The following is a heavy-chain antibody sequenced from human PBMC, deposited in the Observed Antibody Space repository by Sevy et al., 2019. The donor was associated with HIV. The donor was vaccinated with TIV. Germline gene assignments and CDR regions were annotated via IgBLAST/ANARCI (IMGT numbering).Heavy chain of an antibody. Sequence: ASVKVSCKASGGTFSQFPISWVRHAPGQGLEWMGGIIRIFATVEYAQKFRGRVTITADESTSTGYMELSSLRSDDTAVYYSARGDKAMDRPKCPSIYHYDMDVWGQGTTVTVSS. CDR2: IIRIFATV. J-gene: IGHJ6*02. CDR1: GGTFSQFP. D-gene: IGHD5-18*01. CDR3: ARGDKAMDRPKCPSIYHYDMDV. V-gene: IGHV1-69*13.